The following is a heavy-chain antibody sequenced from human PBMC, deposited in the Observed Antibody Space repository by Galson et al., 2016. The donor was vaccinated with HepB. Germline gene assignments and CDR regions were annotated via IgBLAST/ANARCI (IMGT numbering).Heavy chain of an antibody. CDR3: ARSGYTSGWYARIDY. Sequence: SETLSLTCSVSGASVSSSSYEWGWIRQPPGRGLEWIGSLYDSGRTYSSPSPESRVTISVDTSKNQLSLKLGSVTAADTAVYYCARSGYTSGWYARIDYWGQGILVTVSS. CDR2: LYDSGRT. CDR1: GASVSSSSYE. V-gene: IGHV4-39*01. D-gene: IGHD6-19*01. J-gene: IGHJ4*02.